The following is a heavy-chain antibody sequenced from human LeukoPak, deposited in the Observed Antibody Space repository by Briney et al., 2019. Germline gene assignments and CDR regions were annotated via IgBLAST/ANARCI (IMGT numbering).Heavy chain of an antibody. V-gene: IGHV4-39*07. D-gene: IGHD6-19*01. J-gene: IGHJ4*02. Sequence: PSETLSLTCTVSNGSISSRSYYWGWIRQSPGKGLEWIGSMYYSGSTYYKRSLKSRVTISGDTSKNQFSLKLSSVTAADTAMYYCARGTLYSGWSYYFDYWGQGSQVTVSS. CDR1: NGSISSRSYY. CDR3: ARGTLYSGWSYYFDY. CDR2: MYYSGST.